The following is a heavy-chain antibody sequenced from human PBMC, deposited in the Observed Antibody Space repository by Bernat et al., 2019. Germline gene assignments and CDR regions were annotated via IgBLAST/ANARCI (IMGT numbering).Heavy chain of an antibody. CDR2: ISGSGGST. J-gene: IGHJ3*02. CDR1: GFTFSSYA. V-gene: IGHV3-23*01. Sequence: EVQLLESGGGLVQPGGSLRLSCAASGFTFSSYAMSWVRQAPGKGLEWVSAISGSGGSTYYAGAVKGRFTISRDNSKNTLYLQMNSLRAEDTAVYYCAKDLRVAVAADDHDAFDIWGQGTMVTVSS. D-gene: IGHD6-19*01. CDR3: AKDLRVAVAADDHDAFDI.